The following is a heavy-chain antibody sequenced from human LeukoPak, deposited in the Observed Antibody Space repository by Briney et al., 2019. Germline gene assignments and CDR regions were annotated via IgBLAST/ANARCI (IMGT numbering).Heavy chain of an antibody. Sequence: GGSLRLSCAASGFTFSKYWMRWVRQAPGKGLESVSRINTDGSVTTYADSVKGRFTVSRDNADNTMFLQMNSVRDEDTAVYYCATKQWLAPPPDSWGQGTPVTVSS. CDR1: GFTFSKYW. CDR2: INTDGSVT. V-gene: IGHV3-74*01. CDR3: ATKQWLAPPPDS. J-gene: IGHJ4*02. D-gene: IGHD6-19*01.